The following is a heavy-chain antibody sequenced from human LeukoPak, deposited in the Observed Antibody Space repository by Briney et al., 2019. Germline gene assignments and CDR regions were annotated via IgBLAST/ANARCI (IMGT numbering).Heavy chain of an antibody. D-gene: IGHD2-2*01. CDR2: ISSSSSYT. J-gene: IGHJ4*02. CDR1: GFTFTSYS. V-gene: IGHV3-21*01. Sequence: GGSLRLSCAASGFTFTSYSMNWVRQAPGKGLEWVSSISSSSSYTYYADSVKGRFTISRDNAKNSLYLQMNSLRAEDTAVYYCARDAPLYCSGISCPYAYWGQGTLVTVSS. CDR3: ARDAPLYCSGISCPYAY.